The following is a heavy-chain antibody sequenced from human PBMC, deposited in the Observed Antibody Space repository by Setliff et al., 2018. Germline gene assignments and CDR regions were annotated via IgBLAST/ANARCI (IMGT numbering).Heavy chain of an antibody. CDR3: ARTGTYRYFDY. Sequence: PSETLSLTCTVSGGSLSTYYWSWIRQSPGRGLEYIGYVYYNGAADYSPSLKSRVTMSVDSSKNQFSLKLSSVTAADTAVYYCARTGTYRYFDYWGRGTLVTVSS. D-gene: IGHD1-1*01. V-gene: IGHV4-59*01. CDR1: GGSLSTYY. J-gene: IGHJ4*02. CDR2: VYYNGAA.